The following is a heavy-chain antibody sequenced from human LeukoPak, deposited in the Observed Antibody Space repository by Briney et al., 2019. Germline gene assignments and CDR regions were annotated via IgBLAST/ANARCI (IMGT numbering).Heavy chain of an antibody. Sequence: ASVKVSCKASGYTFTGYYVHWVRQAPGQGLEWMGWINPNSGGTNYAQKFQGRVTMTRDTSISTAYMELSRLRSDDTAVYYCAPRTQPYYDILTPWGQGTLVTVSS. CDR3: APRTQPYYDILTP. D-gene: IGHD3-9*01. CDR2: INPNSGGT. J-gene: IGHJ5*02. V-gene: IGHV1-2*02. CDR1: GYTFTGYY.